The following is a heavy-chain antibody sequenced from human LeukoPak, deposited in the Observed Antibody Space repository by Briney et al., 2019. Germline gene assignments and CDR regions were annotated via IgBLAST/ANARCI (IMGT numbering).Heavy chain of an antibody. Sequence: GGSLRLSCAASGFTFSSYSMNWVRQAPGKGLEWVSYISSSSSTIYYADSVKGRFTISRDNAKNSLYLQMNSLRAEDTAVYYCARGSTYQWELDFDYWGQGTLVTVSS. CDR1: GFTFSSYS. D-gene: IGHD1-26*01. CDR3: ARGSTYQWELDFDY. V-gene: IGHV3-48*04. J-gene: IGHJ4*02. CDR2: ISSSSSTI.